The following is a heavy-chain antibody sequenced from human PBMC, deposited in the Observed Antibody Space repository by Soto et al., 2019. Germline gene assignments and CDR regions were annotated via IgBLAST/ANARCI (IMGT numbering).Heavy chain of an antibody. J-gene: IGHJ4*02. CDR2: INAGNGNT. Sequence: QVQLVQFGAEEEKPGASVKVSCKASGYTFTSYAMHWVRQAPGQRLEWMGWINAGNGNTKYSQKFQGRVTITRDTSESTAYMELSRLRTEDTAVYYCARGTVVTHFDYWGQGTLVTVSS. CDR3: ARGTVVTHFDY. V-gene: IGHV1-3*05. CDR1: GYTFTSYA. D-gene: IGHD2-15*01.